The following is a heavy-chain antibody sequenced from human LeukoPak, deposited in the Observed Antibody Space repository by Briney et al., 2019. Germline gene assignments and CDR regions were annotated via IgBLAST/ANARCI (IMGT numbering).Heavy chain of an antibody. D-gene: IGHD3-22*01. Sequence: SETLSLTCSVSGGSISTSFNYWGWIRQPPGKGPEWIGSIRYNGGAYYSPSLNSRVSMSLDTSKNQFSLMLSSVTAADTAVYYCARDLLEASPNYDSSNRYFDYWGQGTLVTVSS. J-gene: IGHJ4*02. V-gene: IGHV4-39*07. CDR1: GGSISTSFNY. CDR2: IRYNGGA. CDR3: ARDLLEASPNYDSSNRYFDY.